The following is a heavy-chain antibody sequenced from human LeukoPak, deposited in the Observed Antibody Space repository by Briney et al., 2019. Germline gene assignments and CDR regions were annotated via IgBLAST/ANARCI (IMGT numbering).Heavy chain of an antibody. CDR3: AKDLGPYGDYGVGVDY. Sequence: PGGSLRLSCAASGFTFSSYGMHWVRQAPGRGLEWVAVISYDGSNKYYADSVKGRFTISRDNSKNTLYLQMNSLRAEDTAVYYCAKDLGPYGDYGVGVDYWGQGTLVTVSS. D-gene: IGHD4-17*01. V-gene: IGHV3-30*18. J-gene: IGHJ4*02. CDR1: GFTFSSYG. CDR2: ISYDGSNK.